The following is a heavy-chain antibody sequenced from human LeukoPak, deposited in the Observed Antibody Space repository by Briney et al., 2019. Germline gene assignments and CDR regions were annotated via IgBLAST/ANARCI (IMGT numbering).Heavy chain of an antibody. CDR3: ARLTSAYYDFWSGSSWFDP. CDR1: GGSISSFY. D-gene: IGHD3-3*01. V-gene: IGHV4-59*08. J-gene: IGHJ5*02. Sequence: KPSETLSLTCTVSGGSISSFYWSWIRQPPGKGLEWIGYIYYSGSTKYNPSLKSRVTISLDTSNNQFSLELSSVTAADTAVYYCARLTSAYYDFWSGSSWFDPWGQGTLVTVSS. CDR2: IYYSGST.